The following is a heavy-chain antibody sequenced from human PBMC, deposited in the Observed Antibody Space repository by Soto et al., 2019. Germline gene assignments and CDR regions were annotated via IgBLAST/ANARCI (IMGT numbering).Heavy chain of an antibody. CDR1: GFTFSNAW. D-gene: IGHD3-22*01. Sequence: PGGSLRLSCAASGFTFSNAWMNWVRQAPGKGLEWVGRIKSKTDGGTTDYAAPVKGRFTISRDDSKNTLYLQMNSLKTEDTAVYYCTTDPVTMIVVVPSPGWGQGTLVTVSS. CDR2: IKSKTDGGTT. J-gene: IGHJ4*02. V-gene: IGHV3-15*07. CDR3: TTDPVTMIVVVPSPG.